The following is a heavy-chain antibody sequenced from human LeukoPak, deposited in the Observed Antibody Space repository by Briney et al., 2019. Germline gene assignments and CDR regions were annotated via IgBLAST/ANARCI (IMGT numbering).Heavy chain of an antibody. CDR1: GFTFSSYD. CDR3: ARVFSGYCSGGSCSTPYGMDV. D-gene: IGHD2-15*01. Sequence: GGCLRLSCAASGFTFSSYDMHWVRQATGKGLEWVSAIVTAGDTYYPGSVKGRFTISRENAKNSLYLQMNSLRAGDTAVYYCARVFSGYCSGGSCSTPYGMDVWGQGTTVTVSS. CDR2: IVTAGDT. V-gene: IGHV3-13*04. J-gene: IGHJ6*02.